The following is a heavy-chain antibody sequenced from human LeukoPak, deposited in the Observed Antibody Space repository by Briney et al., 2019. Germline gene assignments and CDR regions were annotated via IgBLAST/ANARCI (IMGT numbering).Heavy chain of an antibody. CDR3: ASYGYSSGFDY. CDR1: GGTFSSYA. J-gene: IGHJ4*02. Sequence: SVKVSCKASGGTFSSYAISWVRQAPGQGLEWMGRIIPIFGTANYAQKLQGRVTMTTDTSTSTAYMELRSLRSDDTAVYYCASYGYSSGFDYWGQGTLVTVSS. D-gene: IGHD6-19*01. CDR2: IIPIFGTA. V-gene: IGHV1-69*05.